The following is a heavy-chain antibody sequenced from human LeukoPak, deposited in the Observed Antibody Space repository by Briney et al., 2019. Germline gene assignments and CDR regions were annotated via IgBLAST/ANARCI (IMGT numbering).Heavy chain of an antibody. J-gene: IGHJ6*02. CDR3: ASLKWVSGYYYYGMDV. V-gene: IGHV4-59*08. Sequence: SETLSLTCTVSGGSISSYYWSWIRQPPGKGLEWIGYIYYSGSTNYNPSLKSRVTISVDTSKNQFSLKLSSVTAADTAVYYCASLKWVSGYYYYGMDVWGQGTTVTVSS. CDR1: GGSISSYY. CDR2: IYYSGST. D-gene: IGHD1-26*01.